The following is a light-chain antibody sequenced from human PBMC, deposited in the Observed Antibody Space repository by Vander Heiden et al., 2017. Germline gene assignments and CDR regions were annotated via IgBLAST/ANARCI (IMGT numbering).Light chain of an antibody. J-gene: IGLJ2*01. CDR1: SSNIGAGYD. CDR3: QSYDSSLSGSVV. V-gene: IGLV1-40*01. CDR2: GNS. Sequence: QSVLTQPPSVSAAPGQTVPISCTGSSSNIGAGYDGHWYQQLPGTAPKLLIYGNSNRPSGVPDRFSGSKSGTSASLAITGLQAEDEADYYCQSYDSSLSGSVVFGGGTKLTVL.